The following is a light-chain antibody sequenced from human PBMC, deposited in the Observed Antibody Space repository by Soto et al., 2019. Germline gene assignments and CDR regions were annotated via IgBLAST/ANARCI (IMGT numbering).Light chain of an antibody. J-gene: IGKJ4*01. CDR3: QQYHIFPLA. CDR2: KAS. Sequence: DIQMTQSPSTLSASVGDRVTITCRAIQSINSWLAWYQQKPGKAPKLLIYKASSLQNGVSSRFSGSGSGTEFTLTIRGLQPEDFATYYCQQYHIFPLAFGGGTKVEIK. V-gene: IGKV1-5*03. CDR1: QSINSW.